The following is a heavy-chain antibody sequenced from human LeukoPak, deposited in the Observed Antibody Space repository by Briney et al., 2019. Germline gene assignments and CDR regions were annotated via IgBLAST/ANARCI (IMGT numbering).Heavy chain of an antibody. V-gene: IGHV3-23*01. CDR3: AKDRSLTLPTFERSGYYYY. Sequence: GGSLRLSCAASGFAFRSFDMSWVRQAPGKGLEWVSSLSGSGDTAYYADSVKGRFTISRDNSNNTLYLQMNSLRAEDTALYYCAKDRSLTLPTFERSGYYYYWGQGTLVTVSS. J-gene: IGHJ4*02. CDR1: GFAFRSFD. D-gene: IGHD3-22*01. CDR2: LSGSGDTA.